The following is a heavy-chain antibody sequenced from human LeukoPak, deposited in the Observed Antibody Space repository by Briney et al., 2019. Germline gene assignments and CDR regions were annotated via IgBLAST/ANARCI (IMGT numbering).Heavy chain of an antibody. V-gene: IGHV3-23*01. CDR3: ARSSFVVVVPAAIYYLDY. CDR1: GFTFSNYA. D-gene: IGHD2-2*01. CDR2: ISGSAGST. J-gene: IGHJ4*02. Sequence: QPGGSLRLSCAASGFTFSNYAMTWVRQAPGKGLEWVSSISGSAGSTYYADSVKGRFSISRDNSKNALYLQMNSLRAEDMAVYYCARSSFVVVVPAAIYYLDYWGQGILVTVSS.